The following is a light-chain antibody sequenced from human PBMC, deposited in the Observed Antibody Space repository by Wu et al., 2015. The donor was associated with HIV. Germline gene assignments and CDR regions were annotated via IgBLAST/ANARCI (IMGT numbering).Light chain of an antibody. V-gene: IGKV1-8*01. Sequence: AIRMTQSPSSLSASTGDRVTITCRAGQGISSYLAWYQQKPGKAPKLLIYAASTLQSGVPSRFSGSGSGTDFTLTISCLQSEDFATYYCQQYYSYRQGLTFGGGTKVEIK. CDR3: QQYYSYRQGLT. CDR2: AAS. J-gene: IGKJ4*01. CDR1: QGISSY.